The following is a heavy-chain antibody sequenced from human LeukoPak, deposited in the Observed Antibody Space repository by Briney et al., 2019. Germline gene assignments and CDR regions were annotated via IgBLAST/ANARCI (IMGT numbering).Heavy chain of an antibody. J-gene: IGHJ4*02. CDR1: GFTFSSYA. Sequence: GGSLRLSCAASGFTFSSYAMSWVRQAPGKGLEWVSAISGSGGSTYYADSVKGRFTISRDNSKNTLYLQMDSLRAEDTAIYYCAKDIAATGLYYFDYWGQGTLVTVSS. CDR3: AKDIAATGLYYFDY. CDR2: ISGSGGST. D-gene: IGHD6-13*01. V-gene: IGHV3-23*01.